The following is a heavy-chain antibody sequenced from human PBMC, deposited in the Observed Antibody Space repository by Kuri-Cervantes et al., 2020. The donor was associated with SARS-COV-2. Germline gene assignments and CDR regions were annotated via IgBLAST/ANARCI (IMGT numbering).Heavy chain of an antibody. Sequence: GGSLRLSCAAAGFTFSSYAMHWVRQAPGKGLEWVAGISYDGSNKYYADSVKGRFTISRDNSKNTLYLQMNSLRAEDTAVYYCARDYYDSSGYFISGLWFDPWGQGTLVTVSS. J-gene: IGHJ5*02. D-gene: IGHD3-22*01. CDR3: ARDYYDSSGYFISGLWFDP. V-gene: IGHV3-30-3*01. CDR1: GFTFSSYA. CDR2: ISYDGSNK.